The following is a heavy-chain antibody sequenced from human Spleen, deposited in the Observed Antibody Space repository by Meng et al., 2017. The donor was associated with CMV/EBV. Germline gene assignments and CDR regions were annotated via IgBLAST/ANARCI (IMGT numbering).Heavy chain of an antibody. Sequence: GESLKISCAASGFAFRNDAMTWVRLAPGKGLEWVSVIYSGGSATYHADSVRGRFNISRDNSNNMVYLHMNSLRADDTARYYCARLGSYTYYYYGMDVWGQGTTVTVSS. J-gene: IGHJ6*02. CDR1: GFAFRNDA. CDR3: ARLGSYTYYYYGMDV. V-gene: IGHV3-23*03. D-gene: IGHD2-15*01. CDR2: IYSGGSAT.